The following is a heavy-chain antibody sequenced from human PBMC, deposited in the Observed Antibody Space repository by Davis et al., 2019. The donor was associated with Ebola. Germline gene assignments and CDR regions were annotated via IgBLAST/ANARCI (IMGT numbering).Heavy chain of an antibody. CDR3: ASRRGGPQNGWDILAGYP. CDR1: GFIFSTNW. J-gene: IGHJ4*02. CDR2: INPDGSQK. D-gene: IGHD3-9*01. Sequence: PGGSLRLSCAPSGFIFSTNWMSWVRQAPGKGPEWVAKINPDGSQKYYVDSVKGRFTISRDNAKNSLYLQMNSLRAEDTAVYYCASRRGGPQNGWDILAGYPWGQGTLVTVSS. V-gene: IGHV3-7*01.